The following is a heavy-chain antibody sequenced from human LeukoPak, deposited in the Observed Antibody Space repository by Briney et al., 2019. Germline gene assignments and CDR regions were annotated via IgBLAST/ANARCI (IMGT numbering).Heavy chain of an antibody. V-gene: IGHV4-38-2*02. Sequence: PSETLSLTCTVSGYSIRNGYNWGWIRLSPGKGLEWLGSIYHSGSTYYNPSLKSRVSQSIVTSNNQFSLKLTSVTAADTAVYYCARAEINDYRTYWGQGTGVIVPS. CDR1: GYSIRNGYN. D-gene: IGHD4-11*01. J-gene: IGHJ4*02. CDR2: IYHSGST. CDR3: ARAEINDYRTY.